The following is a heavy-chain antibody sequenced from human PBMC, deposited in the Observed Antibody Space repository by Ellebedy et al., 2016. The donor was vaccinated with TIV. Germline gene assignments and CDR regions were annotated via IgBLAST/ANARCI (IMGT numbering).Heavy chain of an antibody. CDR3: MKEPNRGDKYSDC. D-gene: IGHD3-10*01. V-gene: IGHV3-30*18. J-gene: IGHJ4*02. CDR1: GFTFSDYT. Sequence: GESLKISCSASGFTFSDYTMHWVRQAPGKGLEWVAVFSHDGKIFYEDSVKGRFTISRDNSKHIVYLQMNSLRPEDTAVYFCMKEPNRGDKYSDCWGQGTLLTVSS. CDR2: FSHDGKI.